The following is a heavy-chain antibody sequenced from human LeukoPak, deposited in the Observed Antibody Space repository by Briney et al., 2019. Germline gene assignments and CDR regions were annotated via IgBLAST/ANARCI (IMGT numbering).Heavy chain of an antibody. CDR2: IISSGGNT. D-gene: IGHD6-13*01. CDR1: GFTFSSFA. CDR3: ARGKSYSSSLNDAFDV. J-gene: IGHJ3*01. V-gene: IGHV3-64*02. Sequence: LPGGSLRLPCAASGFTFSSFAIHWVRQAPGRGLELVSGIISSGGNTYYADSVKGRFTISRDNSKNTVYLQMGSLRTDDMAIYYCARGKSYSSSLNDAFDVWGQGTMVTVSS.